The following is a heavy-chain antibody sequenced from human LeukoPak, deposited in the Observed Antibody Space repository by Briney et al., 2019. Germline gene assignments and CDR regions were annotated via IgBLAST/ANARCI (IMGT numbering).Heavy chain of an antibody. Sequence: GESLKISCKSSGYTFTNYCIGWVRQKPGKGLEWMGLIYPGDSDAIYSASFRGQVTLSADRSISTAYLQWSSLKASDSAMYYCARTTSSGYNWYDSWGQGTQVIVSS. D-gene: IGHD3-10*01. V-gene: IGHV5-51*01. J-gene: IGHJ5*01. CDR3: ARTTSSGYNWYDS. CDR1: GYTFTNYC. CDR2: IYPGDSDA.